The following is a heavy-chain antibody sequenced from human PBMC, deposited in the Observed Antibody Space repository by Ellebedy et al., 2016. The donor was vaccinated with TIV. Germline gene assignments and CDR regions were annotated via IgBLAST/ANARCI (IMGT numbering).Heavy chain of an antibody. D-gene: IGHD3-10*01. CDR3: AAGSGRLNDAFDI. CDR2: IIPIFGTA. V-gene: IGHV1-69*13. CDR1: GCTFSSYA. Sequence: SVKVSCXASGCTFSSYAISWVRQAPGQGLEWMGGIIPIFGTANYAQKFQGRVTITADESTSTAYMELSSLRSEDTAVYYCAAGSGRLNDAFDIWGQGTMVTVSS. J-gene: IGHJ3*02.